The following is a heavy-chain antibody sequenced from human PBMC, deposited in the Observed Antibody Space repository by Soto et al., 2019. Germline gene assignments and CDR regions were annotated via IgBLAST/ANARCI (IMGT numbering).Heavy chain of an antibody. CDR3: ARVSYGSGRQYYYYGMDV. J-gene: IGHJ6*02. D-gene: IGHD3-10*01. V-gene: IGHV1-69*12. CDR2: IIPIFGTA. CDR1: GGTFSSYA. Sequence: QVQLVQSGAEVKKPGSSVKVSCKASGGTFSSYAISWVRQAPGQGLEWMGGIIPIFGTANDAQKFQGRVTINADESKSTAYMELCSLRSEDTAVYYCARVSYGSGRQYYYYGMDVWGQGTTVTVSS.